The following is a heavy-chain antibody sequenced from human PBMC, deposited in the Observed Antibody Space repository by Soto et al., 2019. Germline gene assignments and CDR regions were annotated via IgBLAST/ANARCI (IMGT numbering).Heavy chain of an antibody. V-gene: IGHV3-30*03. J-gene: IGHJ4*02. CDR3: PRDAVIAARPLDYFDD. D-gene: IGHD6-6*01. CDR2: ISYDGSNK. Sequence: GSLRLSCAASGFTFSSYGMHWVRQAPGKGLEGVAVISYDGSNKYYADSVKGRFTISRDNSKNTLYLQMNSLRAEDTAVYYCPRDAVIAARPLDYFDDWGKGTLVTVSS. CDR1: GFTFSSYG.